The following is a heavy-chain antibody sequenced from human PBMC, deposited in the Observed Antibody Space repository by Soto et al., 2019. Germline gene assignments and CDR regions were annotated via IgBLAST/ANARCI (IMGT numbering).Heavy chain of an antibody. V-gene: IGHV2-5*02. CDR3: AHRVTLMPTGNFGAFDF. CDR2: TYWDDDN. D-gene: IGHD2-2*01. J-gene: IGHJ3*01. CDR1: GFSLTTYGVG. Sequence: QITLKQSGPTLVKPTQTLTLTCSFSGFSLTTYGVGVGWVRQPPGKDLEWLAFTYWDDDNRYHPSLKSRLSTTMDASKNQVGRTMTNMDPADTATSVFAHRVTLMPTGNFGAFDFWGQGTLVTVPS.